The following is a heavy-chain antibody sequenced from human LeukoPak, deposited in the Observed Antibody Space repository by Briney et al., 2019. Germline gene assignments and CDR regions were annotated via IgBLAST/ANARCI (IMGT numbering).Heavy chain of an antibody. CDR1: GGSFSGYY. J-gene: IGHJ1*01. CDR3: ARVGGKRKYFQH. V-gene: IGHV4-34*01. CDR2: INHSGST. D-gene: IGHD3-16*01. Sequence: SETLSLTCAVYGGSFSGYYRSWIRQPPGKGLEWIGEINHSGSTNYNPSLKSRVTISVDTSKNQFSLKLSSVTAADTAVYYCARVGGKRKYFQHWGQGTLVTVSS.